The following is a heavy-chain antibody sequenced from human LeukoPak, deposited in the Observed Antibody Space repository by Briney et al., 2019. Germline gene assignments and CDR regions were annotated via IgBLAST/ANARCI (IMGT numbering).Heavy chain of an antibody. V-gene: IGHV1-69*04. CDR3: ARITTYPYYYGMDV. Sequence: ASVKVSCKASGGTFSSYAISWVRQAPGQGLEWMGRIIPILGIANYAQKFQGRVTMTRNTSISTAYMELSSLRSEDTAVYYCARITTYPYYYGMDVWGQGTTVTVSS. D-gene: IGHD3-22*01. CDR1: GGTFSSYA. J-gene: IGHJ6*02. CDR2: IIPILGIA.